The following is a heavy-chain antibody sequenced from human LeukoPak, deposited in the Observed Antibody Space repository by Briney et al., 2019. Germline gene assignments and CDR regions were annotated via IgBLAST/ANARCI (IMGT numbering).Heavy chain of an antibody. V-gene: IGHV3-53*01. CDR2: IYSGGTT. Sequence: GGSLRLSCAASGFTVGSSYMNWVRQAPGKGLEWVSVIYSGGTTYYADSVKGRFTISRDNAKNSLYLQMNSLRAEGTAVYYCARDTPRDGYPYYYGMDVRGQGTTVTVSS. CDR3: ARDTPRDGYPYYYGMDV. J-gene: IGHJ6*02. CDR1: GFTVGSSY. D-gene: IGHD5-24*01.